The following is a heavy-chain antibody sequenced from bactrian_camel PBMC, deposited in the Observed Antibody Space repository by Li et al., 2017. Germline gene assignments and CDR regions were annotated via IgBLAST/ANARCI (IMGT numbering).Heavy chain of an antibody. CDR2: ISCDGRNA. J-gene: IGHJ4*01. CDR1: GFTLSSYR. D-gene: IGHD6*01. CDR3: AAAGASYGGSWSYEYNY. V-gene: IGHV3S6*01. Sequence: HVQLVESGGGLVQPGGSLRLSCAASGFTLSSYRTYWVRQAPGKGLEWVSSISCDGRNAYYADSVKGRFTISRDNAKNTMYLQMNSLSSEDAALYYCAAAGASYGGSWSYEYNYWGQGTQVTVS.